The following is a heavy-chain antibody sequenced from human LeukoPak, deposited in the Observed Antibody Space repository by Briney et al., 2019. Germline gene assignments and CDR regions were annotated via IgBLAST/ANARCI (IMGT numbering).Heavy chain of an antibody. D-gene: IGHD3-10*01. V-gene: IGHV3-7*01. CDR3: ARDRESESGSEGDY. J-gene: IGHJ4*02. CDR2: IKQGGSEI. Sequence: PGGSLRLSCSASGFTFSRFWMSWVRQAPGKGLEYVALIKQGGSEIYHMDSVKGRFTISRDDATNSLYLQMNSLRVEDTALYYCARDRESESGSEGDYWGQGTLVTVSS. CDR1: GFTFSRFW.